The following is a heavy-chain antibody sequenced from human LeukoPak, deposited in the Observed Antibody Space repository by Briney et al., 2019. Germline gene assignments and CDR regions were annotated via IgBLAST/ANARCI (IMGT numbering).Heavy chain of an antibody. CDR1: GYTFTSYG. CDR2: ISAYNGNT. J-gene: IGHJ4*02. CDR3: ARLVVIAAAGQYYFDY. Sequence: ASVKVSCKASGYTFTSYGISWERQAPGQGLEWMGWISAYNGNTNYAQKLQGRVTMTTDTSTSTAYMELRSLRSDDTAVYYCARLVVIAAAGQYYFDYWGQGTLVTVSS. V-gene: IGHV1-18*01. D-gene: IGHD6-13*01.